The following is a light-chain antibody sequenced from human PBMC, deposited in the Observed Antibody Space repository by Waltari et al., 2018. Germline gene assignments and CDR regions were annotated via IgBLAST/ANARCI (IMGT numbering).Light chain of an antibody. CDR3: QQYNSYT. J-gene: IGKJ2*01. V-gene: IGKV1-5*01. CDR1: QSISSW. CDR2: DAS. Sequence: DIQMTQSPSTLSASVGDRFTLPCRASQSISSWLAWYQQRPGKAPKLLIYDASSLESGVPSRFSGSGSGTEFTLTISSLQPDDFATYYCQQYNSYTFGQGTKLEIK.